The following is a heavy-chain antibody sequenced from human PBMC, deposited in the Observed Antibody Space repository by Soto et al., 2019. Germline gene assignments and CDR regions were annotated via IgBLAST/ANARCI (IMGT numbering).Heavy chain of an antibody. CDR2: VIPLFGTT. Sequence: SVKVSCKASGGTFSNYAINWVRQAPGQGLEWSGGVIPLFGTTNYAQKFQGRVTITADKSTSTAYMELSSLRSEDTAVYYCAGEQDYYYYGMDVWGQGTTVTVSS. J-gene: IGHJ6*02. CDR3: AGEQDYYYYGMDV. V-gene: IGHV1-69*06. CDR1: GGTFSNYA.